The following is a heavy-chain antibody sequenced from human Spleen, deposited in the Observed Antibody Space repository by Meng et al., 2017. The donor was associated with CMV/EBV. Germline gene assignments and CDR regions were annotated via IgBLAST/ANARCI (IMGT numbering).Heavy chain of an antibody. D-gene: IGHD6-13*01. J-gene: IGHJ4*02. CDR3: ARESSSWSFDY. V-gene: IGHV4-34*01. CDR2: INHSGST. Sequence: TCAVYGGSFSGYYWSWIRQPPGKGLEWIGEINHSGSTNYNPSLKSRVTISVDTSKNQFSLKLSSVTAADTAVYYCARESSSWSFDYWGQGTLVTVSS. CDR1: GGSFSGYY.